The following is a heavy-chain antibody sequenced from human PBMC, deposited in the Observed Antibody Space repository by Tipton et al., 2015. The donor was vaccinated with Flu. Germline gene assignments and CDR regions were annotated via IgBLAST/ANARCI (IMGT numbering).Heavy chain of an antibody. J-gene: IGHJ6*02. CDR2: IYHTGSA. V-gene: IGHV4-38-2*01. CDR1: GFSISSGYY. CDR3: ARKLQYCSSSDCFELDDRNV. D-gene: IGHD2-2*01. Sequence: LRLSCVVSGFSISSGYYWAWIRQPPGKGLEWIGSIYHTGSAYYNPSLKSRVSLSVDTSKDQFSLKLISVTAADTAVYYCARKLQYCSSSDCFELDDRNVWGQGTTVTVSS.